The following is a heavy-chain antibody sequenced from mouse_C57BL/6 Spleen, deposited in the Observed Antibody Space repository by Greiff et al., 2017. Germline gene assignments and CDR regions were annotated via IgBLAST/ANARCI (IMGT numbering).Heavy chain of an antibody. Sequence: QVQLQQSGTELVKPGASVKLSCKASGYTFTSYWMHWVKQRPGQGLEWIGNINPSNGGTNYNEKFKSKATLTVDKSSSTAYMQLSSLTSEDSAVYYCAREGIYYDYDGYYFDYWGQGTTLTVSS. CDR1: GYTFTSYW. V-gene: IGHV1-53*01. CDR2: INPSNGGT. CDR3: AREGIYYDYDGYYFDY. D-gene: IGHD2-4*01. J-gene: IGHJ2*01.